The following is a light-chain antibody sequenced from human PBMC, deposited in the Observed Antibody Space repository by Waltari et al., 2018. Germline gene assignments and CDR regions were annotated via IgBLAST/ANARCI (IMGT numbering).Light chain of an antibody. Sequence: EIVLTQSPVTVSLSPGERATLSCRARQSVGNYLAWYQQTRGLAPRLLLYDTSNRATGKPARCGGSGSETDFTLAISSLEPEDFAFYYCQQGRSWRPVTFGQGTRLEIK. CDR3: QQGRSWRPVT. V-gene: IGKV3-11*01. CDR2: DTS. J-gene: IGKJ5*01. CDR1: QSVGNY.